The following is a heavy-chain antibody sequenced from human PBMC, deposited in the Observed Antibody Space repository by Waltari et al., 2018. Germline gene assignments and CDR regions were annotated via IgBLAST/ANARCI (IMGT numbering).Heavy chain of an antibody. Sequence: EVQLVESGGGLVQPGGSLRLSCAASGFTFSDHYMDWDRQAPGEGLGWVGRTRNKGNSYPTEYAASVKGRFIISRDDSKNLLYLQMNSLKIEDTAVYYCVSGGSGTFDYWGQGTLVTVSS. CDR1: GFTFSDHY. D-gene: IGHD3-16*01. CDR2: TRNKGNSYPT. CDR3: VSGGSGTFDY. J-gene: IGHJ4*02. V-gene: IGHV3-72*01.